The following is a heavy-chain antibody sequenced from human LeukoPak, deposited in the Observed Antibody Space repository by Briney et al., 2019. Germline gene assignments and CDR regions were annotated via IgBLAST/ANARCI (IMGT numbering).Heavy chain of an antibody. Sequence: GASVKVSCKASGGTFSSYAISWVRQAPGQGLEWMGGIIPIFGTANYAQKFQGRVTITTDESTSTAYMELSSLRSEDTAVYYCAREEAEYFQHWGQGTLVTVSS. J-gene: IGHJ1*01. CDR3: AREEAEYFQH. V-gene: IGHV1-69*05. CDR2: IIPIFGTA. CDR1: GGTFSSYA.